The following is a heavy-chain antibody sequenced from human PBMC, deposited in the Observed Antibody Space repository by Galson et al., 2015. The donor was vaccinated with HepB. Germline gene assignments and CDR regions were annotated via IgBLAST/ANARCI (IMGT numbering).Heavy chain of an antibody. V-gene: IGHV3-23*01. CDR1: GFSFTRYA. CDR2: ITSSGGNS. Sequence: FLRLSCAASGFSFTRYAMTWVRQAPGKGLEWVSSITSSGGNSYYTDSVKGRFTVSRDNSKNTLLLQLNSLRAEDTAMYFCAKDGIMVANNPYHFHYWGQGTLLTVSS. CDR3: AKDGIMVANNPYHFHY. D-gene: IGHD2-15*01. J-gene: IGHJ4*02.